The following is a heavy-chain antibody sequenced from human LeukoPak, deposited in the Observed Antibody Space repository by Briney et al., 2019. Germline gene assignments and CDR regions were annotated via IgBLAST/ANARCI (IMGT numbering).Heavy chain of an antibody. D-gene: IGHD2-15*01. CDR1: GFTFNTYT. CDR2: IKKTGSET. J-gene: IGHJ4*02. CDR3: AREDGYCSGGSCYSYFDS. V-gene: IGHV3-7*01. Sequence: GGSLRLSCAASGFTFNTYTMNWVRQAPGKGLEWVAYIKKTGSETYYVDSVKGRFTITRDNTRNSLFLQMYSLRAEDTAVYFCAREDGYCSGGSCYSYFDSWGQGTLVTVSS.